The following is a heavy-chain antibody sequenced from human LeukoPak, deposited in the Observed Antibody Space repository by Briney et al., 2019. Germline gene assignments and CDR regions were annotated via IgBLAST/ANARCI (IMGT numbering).Heavy chain of an antibody. J-gene: IGHJ6*03. CDR2: MNPNSGNT. CDR1: GYTFTSYD. D-gene: IGHD1-26*01. Sequence: GASVKVSCKASGYTFTSYDINWVRQATGQGLEWMGWMNPNSGNTGYAQKFQGRVTMTRNTSISTAYMELSSLRSEDTAVYYCARSQWELHISYYYYYMDVWGKGTTVTVSS. CDR3: ARSQWELHISYYYYYMDV. V-gene: IGHV1-8*01.